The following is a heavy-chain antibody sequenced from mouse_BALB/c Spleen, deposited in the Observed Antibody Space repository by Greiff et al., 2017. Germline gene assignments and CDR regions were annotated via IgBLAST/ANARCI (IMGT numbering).Heavy chain of an antibody. CDR1: GFSLTSYG. D-gene: IGHD2-4*01. CDR3: ARPMITTEAWFAY. CDR2: IWSGGST. Sequence: VQLVESGPGLVQPSQSLSITCTVSGFSLTSYGVHWVRQSPGKGLEWLGVIWSGGSTDYNAAFISRLSISKDNSKSQVFFKMNSLQANDTAIYYCARPMITTEAWFAYWGQGTLVTVSA. J-gene: IGHJ3*01. V-gene: IGHV2-2*02.